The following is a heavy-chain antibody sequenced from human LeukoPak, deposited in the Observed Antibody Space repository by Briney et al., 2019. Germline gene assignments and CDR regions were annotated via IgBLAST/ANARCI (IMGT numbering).Heavy chain of an antibody. D-gene: IGHD2-2*01. Sequence: ASVKVSCTASGYTFTSYYMHWVRQAPGQGLEWMGIINPSGGSTSYAQKFQGRVTMTRDTSTSTVYMELSSLRSEDTAVYYCARDLRVPAAMEEVQPLYYYYYGMDVWGQGTTVTVSS. CDR2: INPSGGST. CDR1: GYTFTSYY. V-gene: IGHV1-46*01. J-gene: IGHJ6*02. CDR3: ARDLRVPAAMEEVQPLYYYYYGMDV.